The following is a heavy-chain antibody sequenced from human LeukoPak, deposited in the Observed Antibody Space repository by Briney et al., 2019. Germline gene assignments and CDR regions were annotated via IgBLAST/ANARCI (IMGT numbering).Heavy chain of an antibody. V-gene: IGHV1-2*02. CDR1: GYTFTGYY. J-gene: IGHJ4*02. D-gene: IGHD2/OR15-2a*01. Sequence: VASVKVSCKASGYTFTGYYMHWVRQAPGQGLEWMGWINPNSGGTNYAQKFQGRVTMTRDTSISTAYMELSRLRSDDTAVYYCARDLGDFYGNNWALDYWGQGTLVTVSS. CDR2: INPNSGGT. CDR3: ARDLGDFYGNNWALDY.